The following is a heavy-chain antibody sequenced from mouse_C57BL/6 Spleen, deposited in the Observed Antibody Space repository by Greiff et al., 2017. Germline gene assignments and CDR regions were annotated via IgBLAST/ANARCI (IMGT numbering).Heavy chain of an antibody. V-gene: IGHV7-3*01. D-gene: IGHD2-1*01. CDR3: ASNCNYAAWFAY. CDR1: GFTFTDYY. J-gene: IGHJ3*01. Sequence: EVKLMESGGGLVQPGGSLSLSCAASGFTFTDYYMSWVRQPPGKALEWLGFIRNKANGYTTEYSASVKGRFTISRDNSQSILYLQMNALRAEDSATYYWASNCNYAAWFAYWGQGTLVTVSA. CDR2: IRNKANGYTT.